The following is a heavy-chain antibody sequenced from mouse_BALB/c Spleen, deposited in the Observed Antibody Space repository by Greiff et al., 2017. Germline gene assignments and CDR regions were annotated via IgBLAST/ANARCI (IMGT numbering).Heavy chain of an antibody. J-gene: IGHJ4*01. D-gene: IGHD2-4*01. V-gene: IGHV1-77*01. CDR2: IYPGSGST. Sequence: QVQLQQSGPELVKPGASVKMSCKASGYTFTDYVISWVKQRTGQGLEWIGEIYPGSGSTYYNEKFKGKATLTADKSSNTAYMQLSSLTSEDSAVYFCARRDYGDAMDYWGQGTSVTVSS. CDR3: ARRDYGDAMDY. CDR1: GYTFTDYV.